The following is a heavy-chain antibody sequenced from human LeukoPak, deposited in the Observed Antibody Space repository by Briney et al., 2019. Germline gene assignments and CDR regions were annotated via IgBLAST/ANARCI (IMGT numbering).Heavy chain of an antibody. V-gene: IGHV4-4*02. CDR1: GCSISNRYW. Sequence: SGTLSPTLRVSGCSISNRYWWGWVPPAPGKGLEWIGEIYHSGSTNYNPSLKSRVTISVDKSKNQFSLKLSSVTAADTAVYYCARKGYGDYNRNFHYWGQGTLVTVSS. D-gene: IGHD4-17*01. CDR2: IYHSGST. J-gene: IGHJ4*02. CDR3: ARKGYGDYNRNFHY.